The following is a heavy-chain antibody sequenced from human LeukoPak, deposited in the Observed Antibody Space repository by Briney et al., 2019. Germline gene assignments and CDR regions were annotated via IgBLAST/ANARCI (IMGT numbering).Heavy chain of an antibody. CDR3: ARALEVRELDY. D-gene: IGHD3-10*01. Sequence: GGSLRLSCAASGFTFSSYSMNWVRQAPGKGLEWVSCISSSSSTIYYADSVKGRFTISRDNAKNSLYLQMNSLRAEDTAVYYCARALEVRELDYWGQGTLVTVSS. V-gene: IGHV3-48*04. CDR1: GFTFSSYS. CDR2: ISSSSSTI. J-gene: IGHJ4*02.